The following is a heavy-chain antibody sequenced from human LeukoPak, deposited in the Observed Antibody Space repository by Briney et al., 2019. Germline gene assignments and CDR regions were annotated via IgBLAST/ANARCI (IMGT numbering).Heavy chain of an antibody. V-gene: IGHV5-51*01. Sequence: GESLKISCKGSGYSFTSYWIGWVRQLPGKGLEWMGIIYPGDSDARYSPSFQGQVTISADKSISTAYLQWSSLKASDTAMYYCASPERCSSTSCYAGDAFDIWGQGAMVTVSS. CDR2: IYPGDSDA. J-gene: IGHJ3*02. CDR3: ASPERCSSTSCYAGDAFDI. D-gene: IGHD2-2*01. CDR1: GYSFTSYW.